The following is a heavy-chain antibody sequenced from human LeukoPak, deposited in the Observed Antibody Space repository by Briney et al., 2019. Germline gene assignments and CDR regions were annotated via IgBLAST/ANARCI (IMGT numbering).Heavy chain of an antibody. Sequence: GASVKVSCKASGGTFSSYAISWVRQAPGQGLEWMGGIIPIFGTANYAQKFQGRVTITADESTSTAYMELSSLRSEDTAVYHCAREFGGGCSSTSCYKDYWGQGTLVTVSS. CDR3: AREFGGGCSSTSCYKDY. CDR2: IIPIFGTA. CDR1: GGTFSSYA. J-gene: IGHJ4*02. D-gene: IGHD2-2*02. V-gene: IGHV1-69*13.